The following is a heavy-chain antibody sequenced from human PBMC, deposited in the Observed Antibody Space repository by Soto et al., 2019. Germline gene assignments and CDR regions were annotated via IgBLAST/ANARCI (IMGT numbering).Heavy chain of an antibody. Sequence: QVQLVQSGAEVKKPGSSVKVSCKASGGTFSSYAISWVRQAPGQGLEWMGGIIPIFGTANYAQKFQGRVTITADESTITAYMELSSLRSEDTAVYYCARYGYYYDSSGYYYYFDYWGQGTLVTVSS. J-gene: IGHJ4*02. CDR1: GGTFSSYA. D-gene: IGHD3-22*01. CDR3: ARYGYYYDSSGYYYYFDY. V-gene: IGHV1-69*12. CDR2: IIPIFGTA.